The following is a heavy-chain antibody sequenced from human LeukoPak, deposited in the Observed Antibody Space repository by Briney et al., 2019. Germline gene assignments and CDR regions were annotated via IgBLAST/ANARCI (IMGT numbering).Heavy chain of an antibody. J-gene: IGHJ4*02. V-gene: IGHV3-23*01. CDR1: GFTFSSYA. CDR2: ISGSGGST. CDR3: ANGGYSRAAGRPFDFDY. D-gene: IGHD6-13*01. Sequence: GGSLRLSCAASGFTFSSYAMSWVRQAPGKGLEWVSAISGSGGSTYYADSVKGRFTISRDNSKNTLYLQMNSLRAEDTAVYYCANGGYSRAAGRPFDFDYWGQGTLVTVSS.